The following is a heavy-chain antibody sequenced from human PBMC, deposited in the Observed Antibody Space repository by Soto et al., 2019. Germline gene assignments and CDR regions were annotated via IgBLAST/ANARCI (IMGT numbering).Heavy chain of an antibody. CDR2: IIPILGIA. D-gene: IGHD2-21*01. J-gene: IGHJ4*02. Sequence: QVQLVQSGAEVKKPGSSVKVSCKASGGTFSSYTISWVRQAPGQGLEWMGRIIPILGIANYAQKFQGRVTXTXXKSTSTAYMELSSLRSEDTAVYYCANGKRVAGGDYWGQGTLVTVSS. CDR3: ANGKRVAGGDY. V-gene: IGHV1-69*02. CDR1: GGTFSSYT.